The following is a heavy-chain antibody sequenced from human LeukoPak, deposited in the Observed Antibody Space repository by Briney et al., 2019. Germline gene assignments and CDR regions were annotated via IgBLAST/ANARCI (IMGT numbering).Heavy chain of an antibody. V-gene: IGHV4-39*07. J-gene: IGHJ4*02. Sequence: SETLSLTCTVSGGSISSGTYYWGWIRQPPGKGLEWIGSIYYSGSTYYNPSLKSRVTISVDTSKNQFSLKLSSVTAADTAVYYCARLDGIVYYFDYWGQGTLVTVSS. D-gene: IGHD1-26*01. CDR1: GGSISSGTYY. CDR3: ARLDGIVYYFDY. CDR2: IYYSGST.